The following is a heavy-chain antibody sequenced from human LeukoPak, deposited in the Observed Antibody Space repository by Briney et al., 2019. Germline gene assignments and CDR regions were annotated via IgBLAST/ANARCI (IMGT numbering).Heavy chain of an antibody. V-gene: IGHV7-4-1*02. J-gene: IGHJ3*02. D-gene: IGHD5-18*01. CDR1: GYTFTSYA. Sequence: ASVKVSCNASGYTFTSYAMNWVRQAPGQGLEWMGWINTNTGNPTYAQGFTGRFVFSLDTSVSTAYLQISSLKAEDTAVYYCARDRGRSYGYPKDAFDIWGQGTMVTVSS. CDR2: INTNTGNP. CDR3: ARDRGRSYGYPKDAFDI.